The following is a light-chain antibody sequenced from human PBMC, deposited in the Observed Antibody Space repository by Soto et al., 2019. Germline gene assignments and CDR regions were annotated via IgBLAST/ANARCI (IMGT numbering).Light chain of an antibody. CDR1: QSISSY. J-gene: IGKJ3*01. CDR3: QQSYSTLT. Sequence: DIQMTQSPSSLSASVGDRVTITCRASQSISSYLNWYQQKPGKAPKLLIYAASSLQSGVPSRFSGSGSGTDFTLTISRLQPEDFATYYCQQSYSTLTFGPGTKVDLK. CDR2: AAS. V-gene: IGKV1-39*01.